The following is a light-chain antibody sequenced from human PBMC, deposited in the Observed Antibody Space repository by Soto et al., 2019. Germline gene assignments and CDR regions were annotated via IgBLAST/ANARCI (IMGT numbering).Light chain of an antibody. J-gene: IGLJ1*01. CDR3: SSYPSSSTRV. CDR2: EVS. V-gene: IGLV2-14*03. Sequence: QSALTQPASVSGSPGQSITISCTGTSSDVGAYDFVSWYQQHPDKAPKLMIYEVSNRPSGVSNRFSGSKSVNTATLTISGLQAEDEADYYCSSYPSSSTRVFGTGTKATVL. CDR1: SSDVGAYDF.